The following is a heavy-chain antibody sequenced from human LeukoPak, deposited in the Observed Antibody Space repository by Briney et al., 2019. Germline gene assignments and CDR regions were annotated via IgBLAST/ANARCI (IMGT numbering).Heavy chain of an antibody. J-gene: IGHJ6*02. D-gene: IGHD6-13*01. CDR1: GGSFSGYY. Sequence: SETLSLTCAVYGGSFSGYYWSWIRQPPGKGLEWIGEINHSGSTNYNPSLKSRVTISVDTSKNQFSLKLSSVTAADTAVYYCARGSSSWYTYGMDVWGQGTTVVTVSS. CDR2: INHSGST. CDR3: ARGSSSWYTYGMDV. V-gene: IGHV4-34*01.